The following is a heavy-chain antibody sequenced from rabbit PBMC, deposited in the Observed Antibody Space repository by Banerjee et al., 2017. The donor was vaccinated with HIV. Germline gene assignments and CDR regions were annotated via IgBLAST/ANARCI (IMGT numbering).Heavy chain of an antibody. Sequence: QEQLEESGGDLVKPEGSLTLTCTASGFSFSSSYWICWVRQAPGKGLEWIGCIYTGSDSTYSASWAKGRFTIAKISSTTVTLQMTSLTAADTATYFCARMYVGYSDVGYATDYYGMDLWGPGTLVTVS. D-gene: IGHD6-1*01. CDR1: GFSFSSSYW. CDR3: ARMYVGYSDVGYATDYYGMDL. J-gene: IGHJ6*01. CDR2: IYTGSDST. V-gene: IGHV1S45*01.